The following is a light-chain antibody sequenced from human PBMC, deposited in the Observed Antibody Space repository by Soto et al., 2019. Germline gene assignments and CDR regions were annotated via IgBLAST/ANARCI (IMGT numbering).Light chain of an antibody. CDR2: SAS. CDR1: QDIGDK. V-gene: IGKV1-17*01. J-gene: IGKJ4*01. Sequence: DIQMTQSPSSLSASVGGRVTITCRSSQDIGDKLGWFQQKPGKVPKRLIYSASTLQSGVPSRFSGSGSGTDFTLTISSLQPEDFATYYCLQHSVYPLTFGGGTKVEIK. CDR3: LQHSVYPLT.